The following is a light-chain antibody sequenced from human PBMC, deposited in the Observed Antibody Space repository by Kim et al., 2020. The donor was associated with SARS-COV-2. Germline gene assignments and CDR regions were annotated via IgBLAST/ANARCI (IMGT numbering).Light chain of an antibody. CDR3: SFLYLCLFLFV. CDR2: YDT. J-gene: IGLJ1*01. V-gene: IGLV3-21*01. Sequence: SYELTQPPSVSVAPGKTARITCEENNLGSKSVHWYQQKSGQAPVLVISYDTDRPSAIPSRFSCSNSGATATLPIITVQVWAYAPYFFSFLYLCLFLFVF. CDR1: NLGSKS.